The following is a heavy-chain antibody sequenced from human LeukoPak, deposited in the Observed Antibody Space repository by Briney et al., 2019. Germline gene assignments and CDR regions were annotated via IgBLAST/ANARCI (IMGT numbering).Heavy chain of an antibody. Sequence: QSGGSLRLSCAASGFTFSSYAMSWVRQAPGKGLEWVAVISYDGINKYYADSVKGRFTISRDNSNDTLYLQMISLRPEDTAVYYCVKDLGDSSGYYQDWGQGTLVTVSS. CDR2: ISYDGINK. D-gene: IGHD3-22*01. V-gene: IGHV3-30*18. J-gene: IGHJ4*02. CDR3: VKDLGDSSGYYQD. CDR1: GFTFSSYA.